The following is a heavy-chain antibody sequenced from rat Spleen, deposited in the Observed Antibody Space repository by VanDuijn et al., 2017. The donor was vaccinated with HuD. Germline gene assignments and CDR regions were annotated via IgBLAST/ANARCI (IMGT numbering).Heavy chain of an antibody. V-gene: IGHV3-1*01. CDR2: ISYSGST. CDR1: GYSITSSY. D-gene: IGHD1-12*03. J-gene: IGHJ1*01. Sequence: EVQLQESGPGLVKPSQSLSLTCSVTGYSITSSYRWNWIRKFPGNKLEWIGRISYSGSTKYSPSLESRISITRDTSQNQFFLRLNSVTTEDAATYYCARYYDGSTGYWYFDFWGPGTMVTVSS. CDR3: ARYYDGSTGYWYFDF.